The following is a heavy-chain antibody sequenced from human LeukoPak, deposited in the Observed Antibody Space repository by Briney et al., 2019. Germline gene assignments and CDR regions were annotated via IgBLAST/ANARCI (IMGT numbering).Heavy chain of an antibody. CDR2: IRYDGSDK. D-gene: IGHD2-8*01. V-gene: IGHV3-30*02. CDR3: AKGSYYCINNCPQYYYYMEV. Sequence: PGGSLRLSCAASGFTFNRHGMHWVRQAPDKGLERVAFIRYDGSDKYYADSVKGRFTISRDDSQNTLYLQMNSLRPEDTAVYYCAKGSYYCINNCPQYYYYMEVWGKGTTVIVSS. CDR1: GFTFNRHG. J-gene: IGHJ6*03.